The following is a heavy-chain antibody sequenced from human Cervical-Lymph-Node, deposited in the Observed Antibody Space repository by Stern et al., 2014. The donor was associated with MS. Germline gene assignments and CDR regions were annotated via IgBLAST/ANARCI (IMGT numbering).Heavy chain of an antibody. D-gene: IGHD1-26*01. J-gene: IGHJ3*02. CDR3: ARDGPQVGAGSFDI. V-gene: IGHV4-31*03. Sequence: QLQLQESAPGLVKPSQTLSLTCTVSGGSISSGDYYWSWIRQHPGKGLAWIGYIYYSGSTYYNPSLKSRVTISVDTSKSQFSLKLSSVTAADTAVYYCARDGPQVGAGSFDIWGQGTMVTVSS. CDR2: IYYSGST. CDR1: GGSISSGDYY.